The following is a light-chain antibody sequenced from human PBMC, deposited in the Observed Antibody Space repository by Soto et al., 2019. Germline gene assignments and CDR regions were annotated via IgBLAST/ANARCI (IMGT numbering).Light chain of an antibody. CDR1: RSDVGSYNL. CDR3: CSYAGSSTFVV. J-gene: IGLJ2*01. V-gene: IGLV2-23*03. Sequence: QSALTQPASVSGSPGQSITISCTGTRSDVGSYNLVSWYQQHPGKAPKLMIYEGSKRPSGVSNRFSGSNSGNTASLTISGLQAEDDADYYCCSYAGSSTFVVFGGGTKLTFL. CDR2: EGS.